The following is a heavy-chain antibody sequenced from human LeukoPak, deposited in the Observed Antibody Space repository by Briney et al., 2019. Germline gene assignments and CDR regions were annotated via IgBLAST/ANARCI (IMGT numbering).Heavy chain of an antibody. V-gene: IGHV1-69*04. CDR3: ARDQSISAGFDP. Sequence: SVKVSCKASGGTFISYAISWVRQAPGQGLEWMGRIIPILGIANYAQKFQGRVTITADKSTSTAYMELSSLRSEDTAVYYCARDQSISAGFDPWGQGTLVTVSS. J-gene: IGHJ5*02. D-gene: IGHD6-13*01. CDR1: GGTFISYA. CDR2: IIPILGIA.